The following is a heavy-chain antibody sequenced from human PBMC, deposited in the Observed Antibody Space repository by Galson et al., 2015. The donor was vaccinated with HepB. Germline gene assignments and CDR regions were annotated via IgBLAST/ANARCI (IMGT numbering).Heavy chain of an antibody. J-gene: IGHJ4*02. Sequence: SLRLSCAASGFTFGDYAMSWVRQAPGKGLEWVGFIRSKAYGGTTEYAASVKGRFTISRDDSKSIAYLQMNSLKTEDTAVYYCTSSPPWQWHFFDYWGQGTLVTVSS. V-gene: IGHV3-49*04. CDR2: IRSKAYGGTT. D-gene: IGHD6-19*01. CDR3: TSSPPWQWHFFDY. CDR1: GFTFGDYA.